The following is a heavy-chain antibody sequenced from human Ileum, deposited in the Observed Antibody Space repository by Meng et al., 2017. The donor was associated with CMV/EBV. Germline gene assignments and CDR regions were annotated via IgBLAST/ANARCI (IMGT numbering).Heavy chain of an antibody. CDR1: GFTFSSYW. J-gene: IGHJ4*02. CDR2: IKSDGSST. D-gene: IGHD2-15*01. V-gene: IGHV3-74*01. Sequence: GESLKISCAASGFTFSSYWMYWVRQAPGKGLVWVSRIKSDGSSTTYADSVKGRFTISRDNAKNTLYLQMNSLRADDTGVYYCGGGGGGSNSDYWGQGTMVTVSS. CDR3: GGGGGGSNSDY.